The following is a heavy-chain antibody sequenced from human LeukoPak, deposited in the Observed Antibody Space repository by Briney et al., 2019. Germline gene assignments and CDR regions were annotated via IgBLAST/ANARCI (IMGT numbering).Heavy chain of an antibody. J-gene: IGHJ4*02. CDR3: ASLGGDSGYDYPLDY. Sequence: GGSLRLSCAASGFIFSNYEMNWVRQAPGKGLEWVSYISSSGSTIYYADSVKGRFTISRDNAKNSLYLQMNSLRAEDTAVYYCASLGGDSGYDYPLDYWGQGTLVTVSS. V-gene: IGHV3-48*03. D-gene: IGHD5-12*01. CDR2: ISSSGSTI. CDR1: GFIFSNYE.